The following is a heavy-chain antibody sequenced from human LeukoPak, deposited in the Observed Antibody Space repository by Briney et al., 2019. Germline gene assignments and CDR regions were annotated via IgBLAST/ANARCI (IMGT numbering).Heavy chain of an antibody. CDR3: AKGYCSGGSCYTRIQPFDY. J-gene: IGHJ4*02. D-gene: IGHD2-15*01. V-gene: IGHV3-23*01. CDR1: GFTFSSYA. CDR2: ISGSGGST. Sequence: PGGSLRLSCAASGFTFSSYAMSWVRQAPGEGLEWVSAISGSGGSTYYADSVKGRFTISRDNSKNTLYLQMNSLRAEDTAVYYCAKGYCSGGSCYTRIQPFDYWGQGTLVTVSS.